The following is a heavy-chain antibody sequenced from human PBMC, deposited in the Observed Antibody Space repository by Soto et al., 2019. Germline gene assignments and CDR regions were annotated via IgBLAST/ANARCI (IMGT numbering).Heavy chain of an antibody. CDR2: ISGSGGST. Sequence: GGSLRLSCAASGFTFSNYAMSCVRQSPGKWLEWVSGISGSGGSTFYAGSVKGRFTISRDNSKNTLYLQMKSLTAEDTAVYYCAKETVAGTGYGTSLDYWGQVTLVNVSS. CDR1: GFTFSNYA. D-gene: IGHD6-19*01. V-gene: IGHV3-23*01. J-gene: IGHJ4*02. CDR3: AKETVAGTGYGTSLDY.